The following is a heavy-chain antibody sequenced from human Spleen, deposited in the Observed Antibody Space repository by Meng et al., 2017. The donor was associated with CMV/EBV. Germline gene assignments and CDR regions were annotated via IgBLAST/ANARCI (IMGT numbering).Heavy chain of an antibody. CDR1: GFTFSSYS. V-gene: IGHV3-21*01. D-gene: IGHD3-3*01. J-gene: IGHJ6*02. CDR3: ARDRYDFWSGYLNYYGMDV. Sequence: GGSLRLSCAASGFTFSSYSMNWVRQAPGTGLEWVSSISGSSINIFYADSLNGRFTISRDNAKNSVYLQMNSLRAEDTAVYYCARDRYDFWSGYLNYYGMDVWGQGTTVTVS. CDR2: ISGSSINI.